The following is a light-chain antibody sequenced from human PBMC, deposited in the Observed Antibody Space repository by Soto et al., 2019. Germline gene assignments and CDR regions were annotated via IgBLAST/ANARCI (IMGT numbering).Light chain of an antibody. CDR2: GAT. CDR1: QSVSIL. Sequence: EIVRTQSPATLSVSRGERATLWCRASQSVSILLAWYQKKPGQAPRILIHGATTRATGIPARFSGSGSGTEFNLTISRLQSEDFAVYECQQYNNWTRTVGQLTKVDIK. J-gene: IGKJ1*01. CDR3: QQYNNWTRT. V-gene: IGKV3-15*01.